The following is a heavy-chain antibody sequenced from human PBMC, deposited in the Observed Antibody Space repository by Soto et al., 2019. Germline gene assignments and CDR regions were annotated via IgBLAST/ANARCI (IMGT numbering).Heavy chain of an antibody. CDR2: INAGNGNT. J-gene: IGHJ4*02. CDR1: GYTFTGYA. CDR3: AKAVEVAAYFYH. V-gene: IGHV1-3*01. Sequence: ASVKVSCTASGYTFTGYAMHWVRQAPGQRLEWMGWINAGNGNTKYSQKFQGRVTITRDTSASTAYMELSSLRSEDTAVYYCAKAVEVAAYFYHWARGTVLPVSS. D-gene: IGHD6-19*01.